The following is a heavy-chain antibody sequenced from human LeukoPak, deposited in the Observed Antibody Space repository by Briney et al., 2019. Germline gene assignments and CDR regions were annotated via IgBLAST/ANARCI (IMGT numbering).Heavy chain of an antibody. CDR2: IYYSGST. V-gene: IGHV4-59*01. D-gene: IGHD3-10*01. J-gene: IGHJ3*02. CDR3: ARSLYYYGADAFDI. Sequence: SETLSLTCTVSGGSIGSCDWSWIRQPPGKGLEWIGYIYYSGSTNYKPSLKSRVTISVDTSKNQFSLKLSSVTVADTAVYYCARSLYYYGADAFDIWGQGTKVTVSS. CDR1: GGSIGSCD.